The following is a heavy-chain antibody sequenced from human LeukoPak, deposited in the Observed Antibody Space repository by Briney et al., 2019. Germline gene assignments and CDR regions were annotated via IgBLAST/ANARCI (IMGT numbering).Heavy chain of an antibody. CDR3: ARDLHYYDSSGHRYYYYYGMDV. CDR2: IYYNWST. Sequence: PSETLSLTCPVSGCPNSSYYLGWNRQAPGKGLGWIGYIYYNWSTNYNPSLKSRVTISVDTSKNQFSLKLSSVTAADTAVYYCARDLHYYDSSGHRYYYYYGMDVWGQGTTVTVSS. V-gene: IGHV4-59*01. CDR1: GCPNSSYY. D-gene: IGHD3-22*01. J-gene: IGHJ6*02.